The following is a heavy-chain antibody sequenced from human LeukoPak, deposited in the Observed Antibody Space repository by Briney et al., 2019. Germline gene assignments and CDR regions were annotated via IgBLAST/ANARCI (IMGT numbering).Heavy chain of an antibody. CDR2: SNQSAST. Sequence: SETLSLTCTVYNGSFSGYYWSWIRQPPGKGLEWIGESNQSASTSYNPSLKSRVSISVDTSKDQFSLRLTSVTAADTAVYYCATSSGRYVGLYDYWGQGTLVTVSS. V-gene: IGHV4-34*01. D-gene: IGHD3-16*01. CDR3: ATSSGRYVGLYDY. CDR1: NGSFSGYY. J-gene: IGHJ4*02.